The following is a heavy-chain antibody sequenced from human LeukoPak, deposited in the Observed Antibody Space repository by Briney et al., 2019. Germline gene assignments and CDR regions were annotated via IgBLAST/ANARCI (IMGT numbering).Heavy chain of an antibody. CDR1: GFTFDDYA. D-gene: IGHD3-9*01. V-gene: IGHV3-9*01. Sequence: GGSLRLSCAASGFTFDDYAMHWVRRAPGKGLEWVSGISWNSGAIGYADSVKGRFTISRDNAKNSLYLEMNSLRAEDTALYYCAKGTVFRYFDWLLSFDYWGQGTLVTVSS. CDR2: ISWNSGAI. CDR3: AKGTVFRYFDWLLSFDY. J-gene: IGHJ4*02.